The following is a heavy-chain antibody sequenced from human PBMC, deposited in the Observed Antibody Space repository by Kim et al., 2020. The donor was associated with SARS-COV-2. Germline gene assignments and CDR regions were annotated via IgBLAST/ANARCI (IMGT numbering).Heavy chain of an antibody. CDR1: GGSFSGFY. Sequence: SETLSLTCAVYGGSFSGFYWSCVRQPPGKGLECIGEITPSGSTSYNPSLESRVTISIDTSKKQLSLKLTSVTTADTAVYYCARVWDVWGQGTSFTVSS. CDR2: ITPSGST. J-gene: IGHJ6*02. CDR3: ARVWDV. V-gene: IGHV4-34*01.